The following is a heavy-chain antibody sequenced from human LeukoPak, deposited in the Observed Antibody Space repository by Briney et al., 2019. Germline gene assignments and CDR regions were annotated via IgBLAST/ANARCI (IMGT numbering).Heavy chain of an antibody. J-gene: IGHJ3*02. V-gene: IGHV1-18*01. CDR2: ISAYNGNT. D-gene: IGHD2-2*01. CDR1: GYTFTSYG. Sequence: ASVKVSCKASGYTFTSYGISWVRQAPGQGLEWMGWISAYNGNTNYAQKLQGRVTMTTDTSTSTAYMELRSLRSDDTAVYYCARDERLIGYCSSTSCHDAFDIWGQGTMVTVSS. CDR3: ARDERLIGYCSSTSCHDAFDI.